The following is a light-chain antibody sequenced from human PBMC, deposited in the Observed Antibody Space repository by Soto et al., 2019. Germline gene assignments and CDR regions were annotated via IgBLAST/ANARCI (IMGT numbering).Light chain of an antibody. CDR1: QTISSW. CDR2: KAS. J-gene: IGKJ1*01. Sequence: DIQMTQSPSTLSGSVGDRVTITCRASQTISSWLAWYQQKPGKAPKLLIYKASTLKSGVPSRFSGSGSGTEFTLTISSLQPDDFATYYCQKYNSAPQTFGQGTKVDI. CDR3: QKYNSAPQT. V-gene: IGKV1-5*03.